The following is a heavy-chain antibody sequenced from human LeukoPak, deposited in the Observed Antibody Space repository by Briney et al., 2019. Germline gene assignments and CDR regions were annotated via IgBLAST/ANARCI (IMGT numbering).Heavy chain of an antibody. Sequence: SETLSLTCIVSGGSIRSYSWSWIRQPAGKGLEWIGRIYTSGSTNYNPSLKRRVTMTVDTYKNRFSLKLSSVTAADTAIYFCARDLNHSHRPLYYYDSWGQGTLVTVSS. V-gene: IGHV4-4*07. D-gene: IGHD1-14*01. CDR2: IYTSGST. CDR1: GGSIRSYS. CDR3: ARDLNHSHRPLYYYDS. J-gene: IGHJ4*02.